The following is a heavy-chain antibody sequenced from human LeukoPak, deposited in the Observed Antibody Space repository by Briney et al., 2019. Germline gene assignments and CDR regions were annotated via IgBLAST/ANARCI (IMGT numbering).Heavy chain of an antibody. Sequence: SETLSLTCAVYGGSFSGYYWSWIRQPPGKGLEWIGEINHSGSTNYNPSLKSRVTISVDTSKNQFSLKLSSVTAADTAVYYCARERDYYYMNVWGKGTTVTVSS. D-gene: IGHD6-25*01. V-gene: IGHV4-34*01. CDR1: GGSFSGYY. CDR2: INHSGST. J-gene: IGHJ6*03. CDR3: ARERDYYYMNV.